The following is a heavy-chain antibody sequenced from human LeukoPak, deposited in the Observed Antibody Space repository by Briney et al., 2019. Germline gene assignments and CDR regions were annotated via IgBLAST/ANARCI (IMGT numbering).Heavy chain of an antibody. CDR1: GGTFNSYA. J-gene: IGHJ6*02. Sequence: SVKVSCKASGGTFNSYAISWVRQAPGQGLEWMGGIIPIVGTANYAQKFQGRVTITADESTSTAYMELSSLRSEDTAVYYCVARDGYNYDPLYYGMDVWGQGTTVTVSS. V-gene: IGHV1-69*13. CDR3: VARDGYNYDPLYYGMDV. CDR2: IIPIVGTA. D-gene: IGHD5-24*01.